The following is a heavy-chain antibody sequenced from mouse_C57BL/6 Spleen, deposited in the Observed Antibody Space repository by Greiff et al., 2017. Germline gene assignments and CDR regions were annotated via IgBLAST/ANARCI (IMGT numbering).Heavy chain of an antibody. V-gene: IGHV1-15*01. CDR2: IDPETGGT. J-gene: IGHJ2*01. Sequence: QVQLQQSGAELVRPGASVTLSCKASGYTFTDYEMHWVKQTPVQGLEWIGAIDPETGGTAYNQKFKGKAIMTADKSSSTAYMELRSLTSEDSAVYYCTRNLDYWGQGTTLTVSA. CDR1: GYTFTDYE. CDR3: TRNLDY.